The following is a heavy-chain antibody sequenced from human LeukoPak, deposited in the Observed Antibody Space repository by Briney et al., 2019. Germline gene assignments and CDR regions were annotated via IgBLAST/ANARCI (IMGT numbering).Heavy chain of an antibody. CDR3: AKESGYYYEYFEY. V-gene: IGHV3-23*01. Sequence: HTGGSLLLSCASSGFTFSSFAMSWVRRAPGKGLEWVSGISGSGDTYYADSVKGRFTISRDNSKNTLYLQMNSLRADDTAVYYCAKESGYYYEYFEYWGQGTLVTVSS. CDR2: ISGSGDT. D-gene: IGHD3-22*01. CDR1: GFTFSSFA. J-gene: IGHJ4*02.